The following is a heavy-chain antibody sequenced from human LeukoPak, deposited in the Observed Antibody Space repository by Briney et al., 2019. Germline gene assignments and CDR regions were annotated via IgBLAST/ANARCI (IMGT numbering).Heavy chain of an antibody. CDR1: GGSISCYY. V-gene: IGHV4-59*01. D-gene: IGHD3-10*01. CDR2: IYYRGST. J-gene: IGHJ6*03. Sequence: SETLSLTRTVSGGSISCYYWSWIRQPPGKGLEWIGYIYYRGSTNYNPSLKSRVTISVDTSKNQFSLKLSSVTAADTAVYYCARDSHNNLLLRFGELSCFAMDVWGKRTTVTVSS. CDR3: ARDSHNNLLLRFGELSCFAMDV.